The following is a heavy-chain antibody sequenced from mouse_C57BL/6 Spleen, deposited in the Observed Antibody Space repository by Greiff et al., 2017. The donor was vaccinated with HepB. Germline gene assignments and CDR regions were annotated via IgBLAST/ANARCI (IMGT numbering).Heavy chain of an antibody. CDR3: ARHYDYFAY. CDR1: GYTFTDYY. Sequence: EVQLQQSGPVLVKPGASVKMSCKASGYTFTDYYMNWVKQSHGKSLEWIGVINPYNGGTSYNQKFKGKATLTVDKSSSTAYMELNSLTSEDSAVYYCARHYDYFAYWGQGTLVTVSA. D-gene: IGHD2-4*01. J-gene: IGHJ3*01. CDR2: INPYNGGT. V-gene: IGHV1-19*01.